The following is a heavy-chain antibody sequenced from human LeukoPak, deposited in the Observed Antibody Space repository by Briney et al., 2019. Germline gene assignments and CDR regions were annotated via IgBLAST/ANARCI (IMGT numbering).Heavy chain of an antibody. Sequence: SVKVSCKASGGTFSGYAISWVRQAPGQGLEWMGGIIPIFGTANYAQKFQGRVTITTDESTSTAYMELSSRRSEDTAVYYCARDHGGSGRRYYYYMDVWGKGTTVTVSS. CDR1: GGTFSGYA. CDR3: ARDHGGSGRRYYYYMDV. CDR2: IIPIFGTA. D-gene: IGHD3-10*01. J-gene: IGHJ6*03. V-gene: IGHV1-69*05.